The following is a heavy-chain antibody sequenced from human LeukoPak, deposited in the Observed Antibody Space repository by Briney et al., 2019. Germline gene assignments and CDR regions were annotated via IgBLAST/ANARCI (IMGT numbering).Heavy chain of an antibody. V-gene: IGHV1-2*02. D-gene: IGHD2-2*02. CDR2: ISPNSGGT. CDR1: GYTFTDYY. Sequence: ASVKVSCKASGYTFTDYYMHWVRQAPGQGLEWMGWISPNSGGTNYAQKFQGRVTITRDTSISTVYMELSRLRFDDTALYFCVNTESAAARFDPWGQGTLVTVSS. CDR3: VNTESAAARFDP. J-gene: IGHJ5*02.